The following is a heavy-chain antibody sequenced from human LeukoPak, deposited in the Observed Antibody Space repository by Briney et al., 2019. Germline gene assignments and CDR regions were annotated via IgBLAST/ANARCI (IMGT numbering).Heavy chain of an antibody. CDR1: GDSISSNTYF. J-gene: IGHJ4*02. CDR2: ICSGGNL. CDR3: ARDGPWKSDY. Sequence: SETLSPTCSVSGDSISSNTYFWGWIRQPPGKGLEWIGSICSGGNLCSNPSLESRVTISVDSSRSHFFLQLTSVTAADTAVYFCARDGPWKSDYWGQGTLVTVSS. V-gene: IGHV4-39*02. D-gene: IGHD1-1*01.